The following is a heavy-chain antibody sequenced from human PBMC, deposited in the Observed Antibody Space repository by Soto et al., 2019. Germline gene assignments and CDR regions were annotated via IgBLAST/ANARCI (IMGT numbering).Heavy chain of an antibody. V-gene: IGHV3-23*01. CDR1: GFTFSSYG. J-gene: IGHJ4*02. CDR2: ISGNTYNT. Sequence: GGSLRLSCAASGFTFSSYGMSWVRQAPGKGLEWVSSISGNTYNTYYADSVKGRFTISRDNSKNTLYLQMNSLRAEDTAVYYCAKDSPGLYGDYRPFDYWGQGTLVTVSS. D-gene: IGHD4-17*01. CDR3: AKDSPGLYGDYRPFDY.